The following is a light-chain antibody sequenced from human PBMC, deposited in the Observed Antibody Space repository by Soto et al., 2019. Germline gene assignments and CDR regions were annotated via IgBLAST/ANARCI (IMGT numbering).Light chain of an antibody. CDR2: DAS. V-gene: IGKV1-5*01. CDR3: QQYYSYPLI. CDR1: QSIGSW. Sequence: DILLTQSPSTLSASVGDRVTITCRASQSIGSWLAWYQLKPGKAPKLMIYDASSLESGVPSRFTGSGSETEFTLTIISLQPDDVASYYCQQYYSYPLIFGGGTKVDIK. J-gene: IGKJ4*01.